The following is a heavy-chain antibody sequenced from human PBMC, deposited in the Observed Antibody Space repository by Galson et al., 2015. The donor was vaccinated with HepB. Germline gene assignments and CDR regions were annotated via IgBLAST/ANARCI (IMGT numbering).Heavy chain of an antibody. D-gene: IGHD6-19*01. J-gene: IGHJ2*01. CDR3: ARYCSSGCNGRYFDL. CDR1: GGTFSSYA. CDR2: IIPIFGTA. V-gene: IGHV1-69*13. Sequence: SVKVSCKASGGTFSSYAISWVRQAPGQGLEWMGGIIPIFGTANYAQKFQGRVTITADESTSTAYMELSSLRSEDTAVYYCARYCSSGCNGRYFDLWGRGTLVTVSS.